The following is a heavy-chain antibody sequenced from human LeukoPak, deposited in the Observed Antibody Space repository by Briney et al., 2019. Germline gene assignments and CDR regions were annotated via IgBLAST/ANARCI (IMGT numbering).Heavy chain of an antibody. V-gene: IGHV3-30-3*01. CDR2: VSYGGSNK. Sequence: GGSLRLSCAASGFTFESYTIHWVRQAPGKGLEWVALVSYGGSNKYYIDSVKGRFTISRDNSKNTLYLQMNSLRAEDTAVYYCARPGIAAAGTPKDFNWFDPWGQGTLVTVSS. CDR1: GFTFESYT. D-gene: IGHD6-13*01. J-gene: IGHJ5*02. CDR3: ARPGIAAAGTPKDFNWFDP.